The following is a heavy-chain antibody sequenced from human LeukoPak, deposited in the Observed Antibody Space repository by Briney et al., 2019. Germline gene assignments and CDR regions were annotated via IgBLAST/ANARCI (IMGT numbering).Heavy chain of an antibody. V-gene: IGHV4-39*01. J-gene: IGHJ3*02. D-gene: IGHD3-22*01. Sequence: SETLSLTCTVSGDSIGSRSSYWGWIRQPPGKGLEWIGSMYYSGSTYYNPSLKSRVTISVDTSKNQFSLKLSSVTAADTAVYYCARHYDSSGYPGAFDIWGQGTMVTVSS. CDR2: MYYSGST. CDR3: ARHYDSSGYPGAFDI. CDR1: GDSIGSRSSY.